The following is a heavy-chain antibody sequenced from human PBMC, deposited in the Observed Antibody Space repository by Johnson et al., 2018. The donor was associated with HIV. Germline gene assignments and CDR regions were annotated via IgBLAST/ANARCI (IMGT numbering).Heavy chain of an antibody. CDR2: VSFDGSNK. Sequence: QVQLVESGGGVVQPGRSLRLSCAASGFTFRNYGMHWVRQAPGKGLEWVASVSFDGSNKYYADSVKGRFTISRDNSKNSLYLQMISLRTEDTAVYYCAGVEQHRWLRGAFDIWGQGTMVTVSS. CDR1: GFTFRNYG. V-gene: IGHV3-30-3*01. CDR3: AGVEQHRWLRGAFDI. J-gene: IGHJ3*02. D-gene: IGHD1/OR15-1a*01.